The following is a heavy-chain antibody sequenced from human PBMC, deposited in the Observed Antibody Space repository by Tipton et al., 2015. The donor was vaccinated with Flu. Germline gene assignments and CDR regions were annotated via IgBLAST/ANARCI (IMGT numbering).Heavy chain of an antibody. Sequence: SLRLSCAASGFTFDDYAMHWVRQAPGKGLEWVANINEDGSTTYYLGSVKGRFTISRDNARNSVFLQMNSLRVEDTALYYCAIFKNPGHWGQGTLVTVSS. CDR1: GFTFDDYA. V-gene: IGHV3-7*01. CDR3: AIFKNPGH. CDR2: INEDGSTT. J-gene: IGHJ4*02. D-gene: IGHD2/OR15-2a*01.